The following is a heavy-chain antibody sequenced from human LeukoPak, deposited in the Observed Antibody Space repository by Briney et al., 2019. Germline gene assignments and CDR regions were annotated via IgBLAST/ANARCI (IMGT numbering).Heavy chain of an antibody. CDR2: ISSSGSSI. J-gene: IGHJ4*02. CDR1: GFTFSDFY. CDR3: ARDLSTSSEDWWDY. V-gene: IGHV3-11*01. Sequence: PGGSLRLSCAASGFTFSDFYMSWIRQAPGKGLERISYISSSGSSIYYADSVRGRFTISRDNAKNSLYLQMNTLRAEDTAVYYCARDLSTSSEDWWDYWGQGALVTVSS. D-gene: IGHD6-13*01.